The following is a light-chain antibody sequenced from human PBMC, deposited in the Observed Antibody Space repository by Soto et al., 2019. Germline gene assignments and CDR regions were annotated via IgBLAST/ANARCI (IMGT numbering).Light chain of an antibody. CDR3: QQYNSYWK. CDR1: QSISTW. Sequence: DIQMTQSHSTLSASVGDRVTITCRASQSISTWLAWYQQKPGKAPKLLIYDASSLESGVPSRFSGSGSGTEFTLTISSLQPDDFATYYCQQYNSYWKFGQGAKVDVK. CDR2: DAS. V-gene: IGKV1-5*01. J-gene: IGKJ1*01.